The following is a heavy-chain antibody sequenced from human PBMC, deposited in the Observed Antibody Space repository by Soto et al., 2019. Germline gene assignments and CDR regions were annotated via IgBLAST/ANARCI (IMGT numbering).Heavy chain of an antibody. CDR1: GGSLNSSGYY. CDR3: ARVRRLIWHSVQYYYYGMDV. Sequence: PPETLSLTCTVSGGSLNSSGYYWSWIRQPPGKGLEWIGEINHSGSTNYNPSLKSRVTISVDTSKNQFSLKLSSVTAADTAVYYCARVRRLIWHSVQYYYYGMDVWGQGTTVTVSS. V-gene: IGHV4-34*01. D-gene: IGHD5-12*01. CDR2: INHSGST. J-gene: IGHJ6*02.